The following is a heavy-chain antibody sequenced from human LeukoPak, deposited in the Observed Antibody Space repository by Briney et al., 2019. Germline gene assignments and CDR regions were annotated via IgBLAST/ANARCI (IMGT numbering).Heavy chain of an antibody. V-gene: IGHV3-23*01. D-gene: IGHD6-19*01. CDR3: AKVLEQWLVPALFDY. CDR2: ISGSGGST. J-gene: IGHJ4*02. CDR1: GFTFSSYA. Sequence: LSGGSLRLSCAASGFTFSSYAMSWVRQAPGKGLEWVSAISGSGGSTYYADSVKGRFTISRDNSKNTLYLQMNSLRAEDTAVYYCAKVLEQWLVPALFDYWGQGTLVTVSS.